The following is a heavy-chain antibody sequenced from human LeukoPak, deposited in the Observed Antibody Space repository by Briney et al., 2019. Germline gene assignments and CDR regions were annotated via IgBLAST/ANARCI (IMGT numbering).Heavy chain of an antibody. CDR1: GYTFTSYD. J-gene: IGHJ4*02. CDR3: ARGYSSGWYATPRFDY. CDR2: MNPNSGNT. V-gene: IGHV1-8*01. Sequence: ASVKVSCKASGYTFTSYDINWVRQATGQGLEWMGWMNPNSGNTGYAQKFQGRVTMTRNTSISTAYMELSRLRSDDTAVYYCARGYSSGWYATPRFDYWGQGTLVTVSS. D-gene: IGHD6-19*01.